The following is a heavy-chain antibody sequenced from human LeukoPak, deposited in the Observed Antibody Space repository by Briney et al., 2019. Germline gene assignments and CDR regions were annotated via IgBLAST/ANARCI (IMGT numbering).Heavy chain of an antibody. V-gene: IGHV1-8*01. CDR3: ARGSRRSHYWFGP. CDR1: GPTFTSYD. CDR2: MNANSGTT. J-gene: IGHJ5*02. Sequence: ASVEASYKPSGPTFTSYDINWVREATGQGLGWMGWMNANSGTTGYAQKFQGRVTMTRNTSISTAYMELSSLRSEDTAVYYCARGSRRSHYWFGPWGQGTLVTVSS. D-gene: IGHD2-15*01.